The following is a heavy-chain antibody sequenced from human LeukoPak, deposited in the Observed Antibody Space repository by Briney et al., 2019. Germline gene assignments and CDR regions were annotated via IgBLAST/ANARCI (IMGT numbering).Heavy chain of an antibody. V-gene: IGHV3-66*01. CDR1: GFTVSSNY. Sequence: GGSLRLSCAASGFTVSSNYMSWVRQAPGKGLEWVSVIYSGGSTYYADSVKGRFTISRDNSKNTLYLQMNSLRAEDTAVYYCARDPYDSSGFALDYWGQEPWSPSPQ. CDR3: ARDPYDSSGFALDY. D-gene: IGHD3-22*01. J-gene: IGHJ4*01. CDR2: IYSGGST.